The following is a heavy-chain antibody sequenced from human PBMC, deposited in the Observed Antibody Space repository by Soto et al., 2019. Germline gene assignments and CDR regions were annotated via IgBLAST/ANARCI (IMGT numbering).Heavy chain of an antibody. V-gene: IGHV4-39*01. CDR3: ARRGSGSYSDY. CDR1: GGSISSSSYY. CDR2: IYYSGST. Sequence: QLQLQESGPGLVKPSETLSLTCTVSGGSISSSSYYWGWIRQPPGKGLEWIGSIYYSGSTYYNPSLKRRVTISVDTSENQFSLKLSSVTAADTAVYYCARRGSGSYSDYWGQGTLVTVSS. D-gene: IGHD3-10*01. J-gene: IGHJ4*02.